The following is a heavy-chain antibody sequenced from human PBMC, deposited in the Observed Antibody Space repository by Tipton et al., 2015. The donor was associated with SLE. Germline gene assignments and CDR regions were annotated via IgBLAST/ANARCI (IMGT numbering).Heavy chain of an antibody. J-gene: IGHJ4*02. CDR3: ASKLGIYPDY. CDR2: INHSGST. CDR1: GGSFSGYY. D-gene: IGHD7-27*01. Sequence: LRLSCAVYGGSFSGYYWSWIRQPPGKGLEWIGEINHSGSTNYNPSLKSRVTISVDMSKNQFSLKLSSVTAADTAVYYCASKLGIYPDYWGQGTLVTVSS. V-gene: IGHV4-34*01.